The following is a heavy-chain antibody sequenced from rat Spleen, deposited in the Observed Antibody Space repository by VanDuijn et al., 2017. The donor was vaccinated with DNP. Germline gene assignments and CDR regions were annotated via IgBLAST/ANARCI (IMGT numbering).Heavy chain of an antibody. CDR1: GFTFSDYY. CDR2: ISYEGSST. V-gene: IGHV5-22*01. CDR3: ALGTPDFDY. D-gene: IGHD1-4*01. Sequence: EVQLVESGGGLVQPGRSLKLSCAASGFTFSDYYMAWVRQAPKKGLEWVASISYEGSSTYYGDSVKGRFTISRDNAKSTLYLQMNSLRSEDTATYYCALGTPDFDYWGQGVMVTVSS. J-gene: IGHJ2*01.